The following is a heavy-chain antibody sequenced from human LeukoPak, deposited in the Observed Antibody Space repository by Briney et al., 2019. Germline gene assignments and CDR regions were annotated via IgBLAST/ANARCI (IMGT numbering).Heavy chain of an antibody. Sequence: GGSLRLSCIGSGFMFGNHNMNWVRQAPGKGLEWVAVISYEGTNKHYADSVKGRFSISRDNSKNTLYLQMNSLRAEDTAVYYCAKENSSSWSTMNYWGQGTLVTVSS. D-gene: IGHD6-13*01. CDR2: ISYEGTNK. J-gene: IGHJ4*02. CDR3: AKENSSSWSTMNY. CDR1: GFMFGNHN. V-gene: IGHV3-30-3*01.